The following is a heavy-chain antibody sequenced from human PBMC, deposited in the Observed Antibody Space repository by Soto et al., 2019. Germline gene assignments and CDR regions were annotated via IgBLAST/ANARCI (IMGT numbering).Heavy chain of an antibody. CDR3: ARVRLPRIAAAGLWFDP. CDR2: INSDGSST. V-gene: IGHV3-74*01. Sequence: GGSLRLSCAASGLTFSSYWMHWVRQAPGKGLVWVSRINSDGSSTSYADSVKGRFTISRDNAKNTLYLQMNSLRAEDTAVYYCARVRLPRIAAAGLWFDPWGQGTLVTVSS. CDR1: GLTFSSYW. D-gene: IGHD6-13*01. J-gene: IGHJ5*02.